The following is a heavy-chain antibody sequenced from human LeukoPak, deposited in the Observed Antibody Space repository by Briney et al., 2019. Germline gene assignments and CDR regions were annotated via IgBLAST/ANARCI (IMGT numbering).Heavy chain of an antibody. J-gene: IGHJ4*02. V-gene: IGHV3-7*01. CDR3: ARGTDDILTGYFDY. D-gene: IGHD3-9*01. CDR2: IKQDGSEK. Sequence: GGSLRLSCAASGFTFDDYGMSWVRQAPGKGLEWVANIKQDGSEKYYVDSVKGRFTISRDNAKNSLYLQMNSLRAEDTAVYYCARGTDDILTGYFDYWGQGTLVTVSS. CDR1: GFTFDDYG.